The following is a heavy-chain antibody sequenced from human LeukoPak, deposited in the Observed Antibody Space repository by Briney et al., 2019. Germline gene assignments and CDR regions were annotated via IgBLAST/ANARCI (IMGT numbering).Heavy chain of an antibody. CDR1: GFTFSSYA. D-gene: IGHD6-6*01. Sequence: PGGSLRLSCAASGFTFSSYAMSWVRQAPGKGLEWVSAISGSGGRTYYADSVKGRFTISRDNSKNTLYLQMNILRAEDTAVYYCAKDRGYLSSSPGYCIDYWGQGTLVTVSS. CDR3: AKDRGYLSSSPGYCIDY. J-gene: IGHJ4*02. CDR2: ISGSGGRT. V-gene: IGHV3-23*01.